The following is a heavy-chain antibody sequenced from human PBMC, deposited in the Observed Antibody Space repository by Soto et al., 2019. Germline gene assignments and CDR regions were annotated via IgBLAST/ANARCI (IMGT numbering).Heavy chain of an antibody. Sequence: PSETLSLTCTVSGGSISSYYWSWIRQPPGKGLEWIGYIYYSGSTNYNPSLKSRVTISVDTSKNQFSLKLSSVTAADTAVYYCARDRYSYELGYYYGMDVWGQGTTVTVSS. CDR2: IYYSGST. CDR1: GGSISSYY. D-gene: IGHD5-18*01. J-gene: IGHJ6*02. CDR3: ARDRYSYELGYYYGMDV. V-gene: IGHV4-59*01.